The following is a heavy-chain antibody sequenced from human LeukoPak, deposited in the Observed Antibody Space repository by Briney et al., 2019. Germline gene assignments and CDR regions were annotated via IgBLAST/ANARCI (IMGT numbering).Heavy chain of an antibody. CDR3: ARSCLIVDIVATIRARLGGNAFDI. Sequence: KASETLSLTCTVSGGSISSSSYYWGWIRQPPGKGLEWIGSIYYSGSTQYNPSLKSRVTISVDTSKNQFSLKLSSVTAADTAVYYCARSCLIVDIVATIRARLGGNAFDIWGQGTMVIVSS. D-gene: IGHD5-12*01. V-gene: IGHV4-39*07. CDR2: IYYSGST. J-gene: IGHJ3*02. CDR1: GGSISSSSYY.